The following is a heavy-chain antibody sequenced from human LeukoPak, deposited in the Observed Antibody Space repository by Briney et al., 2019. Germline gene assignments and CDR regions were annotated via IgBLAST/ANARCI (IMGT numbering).Heavy chain of an antibody. D-gene: IGHD4-23*01. V-gene: IGHV4-34*01. CDR1: GGSFSGYY. CDR2: INHSGST. CDR3: ARVYGGNRRVSDYYYYYMDV. J-gene: IGHJ6*03. Sequence: ASETLSLTCAVYGGSFSGYYWSWIRQPPGKGLEWIGEINHSGSTNYNPSLKSRVTISVDTSKNQFSLKLSSVTAADTAVYYCARVYGGNRRVSDYYYYYMDVWGKGTTVTVSS.